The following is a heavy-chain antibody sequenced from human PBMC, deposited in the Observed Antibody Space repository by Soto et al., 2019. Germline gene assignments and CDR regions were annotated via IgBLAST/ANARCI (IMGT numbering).Heavy chain of an antibody. Sequence: KPGGSLRLSCAASGFTFSDYYMSWVRQAPGKGLEWLSYISQTSTYTNYADSVRGRFTISRDNAKNSLYLQMNSLRAEDTALYYCAISQDRGGRTTFIYWGQGTQVTVSS. D-gene: IGHD3-16*01. CDR1: GFTFSDYY. CDR3: AISQDRGGRTTFIY. J-gene: IGHJ4*02. V-gene: IGHV3-11*03. CDR2: ISQTSTYT.